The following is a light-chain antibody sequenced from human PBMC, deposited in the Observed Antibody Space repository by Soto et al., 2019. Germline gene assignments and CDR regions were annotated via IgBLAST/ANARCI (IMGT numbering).Light chain of an antibody. CDR1: SSDVGGYNY. CDR2: EVT. CDR3: SSHAGIINVV. J-gene: IGLJ3*02. Sequence: QSALTQPPSASGSPGQSVTISCTGTSSDVGGYNYVSWYQQHPGKAPKLMIYEVTKRPSGVPDRFSGSKSGNTAPLTVSGLLAEDEADYYCSSHAGIINVVFGGGTKLTVL. V-gene: IGLV2-8*01.